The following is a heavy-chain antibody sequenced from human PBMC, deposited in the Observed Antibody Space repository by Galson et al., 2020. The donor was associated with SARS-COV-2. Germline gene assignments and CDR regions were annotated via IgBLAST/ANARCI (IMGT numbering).Heavy chain of an antibody. J-gene: IGHJ6*02. V-gene: IGHV4-34*01. CDR2: INHSGST. Sequence: SETLSLTCAVYGGSFSGYYWSWIRQPPGKGLEWIGEINHSGSTNYNPSLKSRVTISLDTSKSQFSLKLSSVTAADTAVYHCARGAWDYGDYYYYYGMEVWGQGTTVTVSS. CDR1: GGSFSGYY. CDR3: ARGAWDYGDYYYYYGMEV. D-gene: IGHD4-17*01.